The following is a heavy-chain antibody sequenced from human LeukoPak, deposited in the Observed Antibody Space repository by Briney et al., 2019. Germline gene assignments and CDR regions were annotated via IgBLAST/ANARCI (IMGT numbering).Heavy chain of an antibody. V-gene: IGHV3-9*01. CDR1: GFTFDDYA. CDR2: ISWNSGST. Sequence: GGSLRLSCAASGFTFDDYAMHWVRQAPGKGLEWVSGISWNSGSTGYADSVKGRFTISRDNAKNSLYLQMNSLRAEDTALYYCAKDIEAAFGTPLNWFDPWGQGTLVTVSS. J-gene: IGHJ5*02. CDR3: AKDIEAAFGTPLNWFDP. D-gene: IGHD6-13*01.